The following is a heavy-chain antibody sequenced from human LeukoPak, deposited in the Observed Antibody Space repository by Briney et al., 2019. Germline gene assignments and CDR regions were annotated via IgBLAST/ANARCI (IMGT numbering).Heavy chain of an antibody. CDR1: GFTFKQYM. D-gene: IGHD6-19*01. Sequence: GGSLRLSCAASGFTFKQYMMSWVRQAPGKGLEWVSGISGSTGSTYYAESVKGRFTISRDNSKNTLYLQMNSLRAEDTAVYYCAKLDSSGWSRPFDYWGQGTLVTVSS. V-gene: IGHV3-23*01. J-gene: IGHJ4*02. CDR3: AKLDSSGWSRPFDY. CDR2: ISGSTGST.